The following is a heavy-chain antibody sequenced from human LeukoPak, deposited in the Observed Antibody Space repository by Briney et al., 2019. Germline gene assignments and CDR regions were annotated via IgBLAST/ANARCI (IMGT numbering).Heavy chain of an antibody. CDR1: GGSISSYY. J-gene: IGHJ3*02. D-gene: IGHD3-16*01. Sequence: SETLSLTCTVSGGSISSYYWSWIRQPPGKGLEWIGYIYYSGSTNYNPSLKSRVTISVDTSKNQFSLKLSSVTAADTAVYYCAASYADRGLGAFDIWGQGTMVTVSS. CDR2: IYYSGST. CDR3: AASYADRGLGAFDI. V-gene: IGHV4-59*01.